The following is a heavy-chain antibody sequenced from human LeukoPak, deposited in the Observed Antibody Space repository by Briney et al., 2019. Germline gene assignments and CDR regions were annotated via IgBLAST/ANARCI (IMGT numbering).Heavy chain of an antibody. CDR3: ASVPTKFDWLLFDY. D-gene: IGHD3-9*01. CDR2: ISSSGSTI. J-gene: IGHJ4*02. V-gene: IGHV3-48*03. Sequence: GGSLRLSCAASGFTFSSYEMNWVRQAPGKGLEWVSYISSSGSTIYYADSVKGRFTISRDNAKNSLYLQINSLRAEDTAVYYCASVPTKFDWLLFDYWGQGTLVTVSS. CDR1: GFTFSSYE.